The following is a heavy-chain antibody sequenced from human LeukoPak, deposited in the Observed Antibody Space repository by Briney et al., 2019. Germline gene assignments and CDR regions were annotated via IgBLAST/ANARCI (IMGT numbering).Heavy chain of an antibody. D-gene: IGHD3-10*01. V-gene: IGHV4-4*07. Sequence: PSETLSLTCTVSGGSISSYYWSWIRQPAGKGLEWIGRIYTSGSTNYNPSLKSRVTMSVDTSKNQFPLKLSSVTAADTAVYYCARDTITMVQGVWAFDIWGQGTMVTVSS. CDR3: ARDTITMVQGVWAFDI. CDR2: IYTSGST. CDR1: GGSISSYY. J-gene: IGHJ3*02.